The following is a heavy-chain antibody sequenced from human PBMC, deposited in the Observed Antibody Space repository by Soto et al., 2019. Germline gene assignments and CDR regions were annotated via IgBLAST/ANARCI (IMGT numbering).Heavy chain of an antibody. D-gene: IGHD5-12*01. V-gene: IGHV4-59*13. J-gene: IGHJ5*02. Sequence: PSETLSLTCTISGASFGTNYWSWIRQAPGKGLEWIGYTYYTGSTKYNPSFKSRATISVDTSKNQFSLSLNPAAAADTAVYYCATDSAGRGPFYPCGQRILVTVSS. CDR1: GASFGTNY. CDR3: ATDSAGRGPFYP. CDR2: TYYTGST.